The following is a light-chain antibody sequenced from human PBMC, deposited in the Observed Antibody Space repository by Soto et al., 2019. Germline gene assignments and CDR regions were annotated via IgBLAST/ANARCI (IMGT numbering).Light chain of an antibody. Sequence: QSALTQPASVSGSPGQSITISCTGTSSDVGSYNLVSWYQQQPGKAPKLMIYEGSKRPSGVSNRFSGSKSGNTASLTISGLQAEDDAYYYCCSYAGSSTRFGTGTKLTVL. CDR3: CSYAGSSTR. J-gene: IGLJ1*01. CDR1: SSDVGSYNL. V-gene: IGLV2-23*01. CDR2: EGS.